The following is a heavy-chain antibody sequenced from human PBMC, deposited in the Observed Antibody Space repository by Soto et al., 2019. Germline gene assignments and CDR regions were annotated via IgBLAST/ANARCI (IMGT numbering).Heavy chain of an antibody. CDR1: GCSGSWDSY. V-gene: IGHV4-30-4*08. J-gene: IGHJ6*02. CDR2: IYYSGST. Sequence: GCSGSWDSYRSRKHQPPGKGLEWIGYIYYSGSTYYNPSLKSRVTISVDTSKNQFSLKLSSVTAADTAVYYCARVSTEYSSTDDYYYGMAVWGQRTTVTVSS. D-gene: IGHD6-6*01. CDR3: ARVSTEYSSTDDYYYGMAV.